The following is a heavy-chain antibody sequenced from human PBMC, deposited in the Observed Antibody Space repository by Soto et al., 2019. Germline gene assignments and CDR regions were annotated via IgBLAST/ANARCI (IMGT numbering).Heavy chain of an antibody. D-gene: IGHD4-17*01. CDR1: GGTFSSYA. J-gene: IGHJ4*02. CDR3: ARFPAEYGDYLYYFDY. Sequence: QVQLVQSGAEVKKPGSSVKVSCKASGGTFSSYAISWVRQAPGQGLEWMGGIIPLFGTANYAQKFQGRVTITADESTSTAYMELSSLRSEDTAVYYCARFPAEYGDYLYYFDYWGQGTLVTVSS. V-gene: IGHV1-69*01. CDR2: IIPLFGTA.